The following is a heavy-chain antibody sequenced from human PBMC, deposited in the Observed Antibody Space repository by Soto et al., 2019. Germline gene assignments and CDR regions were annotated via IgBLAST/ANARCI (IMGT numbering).Heavy chain of an antibody. V-gene: IGHV1-69*13. CDR2: IIPIFGTA. CDR3: ARRPVYYGSGSYYTDNFDY. J-gene: IGHJ4*02. D-gene: IGHD3-10*01. Sequence: SVTVSCQTSGGTYSRYAISWVRQAPGQGLEWMGGIIPIFGTANYAQKFQGRVTITADESTSTAYMELSSLRSEDTAVYYCARRPVYYGSGSYYTDNFDYWGQGTLVTVPS. CDR1: GGTYSRYA.